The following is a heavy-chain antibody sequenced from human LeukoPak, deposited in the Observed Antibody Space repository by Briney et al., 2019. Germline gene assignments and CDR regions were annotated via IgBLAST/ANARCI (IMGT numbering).Heavy chain of an antibody. CDR2: ISSDSNAM. V-gene: IGHV3-11*04. J-gene: IGHJ4*02. CDR3: ATYYYDTSGYPAFDY. CDR1: GSSFSDYY. Sequence: PGGSLRLSCAASGSSFSDYYMSWIRQAPGKGLEWLSYISSDSNAMHYADSVMGRFTISRDNAKNSLYLQMNSLRAEDTAVYYCATYYYDTSGYPAFDYWGQGTLVTVSS. D-gene: IGHD3-22*01.